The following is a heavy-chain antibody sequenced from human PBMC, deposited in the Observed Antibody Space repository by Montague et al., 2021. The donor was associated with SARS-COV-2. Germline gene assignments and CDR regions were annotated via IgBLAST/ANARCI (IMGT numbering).Heavy chain of an antibody. CDR1: GFSLSTSGMC. V-gene: IGHV2-70*11. J-gene: IGHJ3*02. CDR2: IDWXDDK. D-gene: IGHD3-9*01. CDR3: ARGYYDTLTGYLDAFDI. Sequence: PALVKSTQTLTLTCTFSGFSLSTSGMCVSWIRQPPGKALEWLARIDWXDDKYYSTSLKTRLTISKDTSKNQVVLTMTNMDPVDTATYYCARGYYDTLTGYLDAFDIWGQGTMVTVSS.